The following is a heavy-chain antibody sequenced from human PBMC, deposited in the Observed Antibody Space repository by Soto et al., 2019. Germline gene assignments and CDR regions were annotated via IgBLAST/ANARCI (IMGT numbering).Heavy chain of an antibody. CDR3: GGGFEWSPCLLDS. D-gene: IGHD3-3*01. V-gene: IGHV4-34*01. J-gene: IGHJ4*02. CDR1: GGSLTTHY. CDR2: VNVGGNT. Sequence: SETLSLTCAVYGGSLTTHYWSWIRQPPGKGLEWIGEVNVGGNTNYSPSLKRRVSMSIDASKNQISLKVTAVTAAATAVYYCGGGFEWSPCLLDSWGQGILVTVSS.